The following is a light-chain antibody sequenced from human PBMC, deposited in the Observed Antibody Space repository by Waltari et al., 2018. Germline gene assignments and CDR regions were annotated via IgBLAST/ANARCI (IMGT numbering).Light chain of an antibody. Sequence: SQSVLYSSNNKNYLAWYQQKPGQPPKLLIYWASTRESGVPDRFSGSGSGTDFTLTISSLQAEDVAVYYCLQYYSTPLTFGQGTKLEIK. V-gene: IGKV4-1*01. CDR3: LQYYSTPLT. J-gene: IGKJ2*01. CDR2: WAS. CDR1: QSVLYSSNNKNY.